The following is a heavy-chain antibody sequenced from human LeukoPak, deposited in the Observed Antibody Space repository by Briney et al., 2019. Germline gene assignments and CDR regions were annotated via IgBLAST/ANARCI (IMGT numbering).Heavy chain of an antibody. V-gene: IGHV4-39*01. CDR3: ARGWGRGCSSTSCYRPFDY. Sequence: PSETLSLTCIVSGGSISSSIYYWAWVRQPPGKGLEWIGTVFYNGATQYSPSLRSRVTISIDTSTNQFSLKLSSVTAADTAVYYCARGWGRGCSSTSCYRPFDYWGQGTLVTVSS. CDR2: VFYNGAT. CDR1: GGSISSSIYY. J-gene: IGHJ4*02. D-gene: IGHD2-2*02.